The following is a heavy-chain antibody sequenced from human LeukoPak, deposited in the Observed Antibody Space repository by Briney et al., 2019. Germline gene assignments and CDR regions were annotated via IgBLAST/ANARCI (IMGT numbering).Heavy chain of an antibody. V-gene: IGHV3-23*01. CDR2: INGGGVNT. CDR3: ARGDRSSGWDS. J-gene: IGHJ5*02. CDR1: GFPFSSYV. D-gene: IGHD6-19*01. Sequence: GGSLRLSCAASGFPFSSYVIQWVCQAPGRGLEWVSGINGGGVNTIYADSVKGRFTISRDNSKSSVYLQMNSLRAEDTAVYYCARGDRSSGWDSWGQGTLVTVSS.